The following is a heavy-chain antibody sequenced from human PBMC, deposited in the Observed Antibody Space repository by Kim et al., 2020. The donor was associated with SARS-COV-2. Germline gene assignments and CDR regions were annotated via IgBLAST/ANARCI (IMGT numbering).Heavy chain of an antibody. J-gene: IGHJ6*02. CDR1: GFTFGSYD. CDR3: ARGGIAARRGLVGYYYYYYGMDV. Sequence: GGSLRLSCASSGFTFGSYDMHWVRQATGKGLEWVSAIGTAGDTYYPGSVKGRFTISRENAKNSLYLQMNSLRAGDTAVYYCARGGIAARRGLVGYYYYYYGMDVWGQGTTVTVSS. V-gene: IGHV3-13*04. D-gene: IGHD6-6*01. CDR2: IGTAGDT.